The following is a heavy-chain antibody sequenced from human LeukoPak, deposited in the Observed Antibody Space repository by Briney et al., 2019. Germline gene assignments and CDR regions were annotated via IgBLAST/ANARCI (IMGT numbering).Heavy chain of an antibody. CDR2: ISGSSSYI. CDR1: GFTFSSYW. J-gene: IGHJ3*02. CDR3: ARARGMVRDAFDI. V-gene: IGHV3-21*06. Sequence: GGSLRLSCAASGFTFSSYWMSWVRQAPGKGLEWVSCISGSSSYINYADSMKGRFTISRDNAKNSLYLQMNSLRAEDMAVYYCARARGMVRDAFDIWGQGTMVTVSS. D-gene: IGHD3-10*01.